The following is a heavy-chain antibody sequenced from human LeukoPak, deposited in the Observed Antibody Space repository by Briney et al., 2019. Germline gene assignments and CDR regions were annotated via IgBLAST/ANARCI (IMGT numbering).Heavy chain of an antibody. V-gene: IGHV4-39*07. CDR1: GGSISSSSYY. J-gene: IGHJ4*02. CDR3: ARDWYGLDY. D-gene: IGHD1-14*01. CDR2: IYYSGST. Sequence: SETLSLTCTVSGGSISSSSYYWGWIRQPPGKGLEWIGSIYYSGSTYYNPSLKSRVTISVDTSKNQFSLKLSSVTAADTAVYYCARDWYGLDYWGQGTLVTVSS.